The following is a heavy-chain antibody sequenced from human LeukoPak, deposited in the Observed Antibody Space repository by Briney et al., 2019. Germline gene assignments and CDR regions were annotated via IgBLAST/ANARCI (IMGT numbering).Heavy chain of an antibody. CDR3: AKRSWGIAARRNPDHYFDY. D-gene: IGHD6-6*01. J-gene: IGHJ4*02. V-gene: IGHV3-23*01. CDR2: ISGSGGST. Sequence: PGGSLRLSCAASGFTFSSYAMSWVRQAPGKGLEWVSAISGSGGSTYYADSVKGRFTISRDNSKNTLYLQMNSLRAEDTAVYYCAKRSWGIAARRNPDHYFDYWGQGTLVTVSS. CDR1: GFTFSSYA.